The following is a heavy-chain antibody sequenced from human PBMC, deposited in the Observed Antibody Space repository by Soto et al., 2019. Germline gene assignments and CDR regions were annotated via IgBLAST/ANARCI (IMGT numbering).Heavy chain of an antibody. CDR2: ISSSGGTR. J-gene: IGHJ1*01. CDR3: ATGTAAPAN. D-gene: IGHD6-13*01. Sequence: PGVTLRRSCGASGFTFSDLDMSWVRQATGKGLEWVSGISSSGGTRYYADSVKGRFTSSRDNSKNTLYLQMTSLRAEDTAVYYCATGTAAPANRGQGTLVTVSS. CDR1: GFTFSDLD. V-gene: IGHV3-23*01.